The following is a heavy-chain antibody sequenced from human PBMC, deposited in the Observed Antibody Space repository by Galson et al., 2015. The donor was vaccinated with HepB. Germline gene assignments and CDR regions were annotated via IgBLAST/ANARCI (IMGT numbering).Heavy chain of an antibody. J-gene: IGHJ3*02. CDR1: GFTFSSYA. Sequence: SLRLSCAASGFTFSSYAMSWVRQAPGKGLEWVSAISGSGGSTYYADSVKGRFTISRDNSKNTLYLQMNSLRAEDTAVYYCAKVFHPVDTAMVNAFDIWGQGTMVTVSS. CDR3: AKVFHPVDTAMVNAFDI. D-gene: IGHD5-18*01. CDR2: ISGSGGST. V-gene: IGHV3-23*01.